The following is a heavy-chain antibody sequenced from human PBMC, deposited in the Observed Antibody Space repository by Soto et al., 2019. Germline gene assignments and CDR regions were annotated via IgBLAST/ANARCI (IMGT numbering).Heavy chain of an antibody. CDR2: IYYSGST. Sequence: SETRSRTCTVSGGSISSGVYYWIWIRQHPGKGLEWIGYIYYSGSTYYNPSLKSRVTISVDTSKNQFSLKLSSVTAADTAVYYCARDYSCSGGSCYFAFDIWGQGTMVTVSS. CDR1: GGSISSGVYY. V-gene: IGHV4-31*03. J-gene: IGHJ3*02. CDR3: ARDYSCSGGSCYFAFDI. D-gene: IGHD2-15*01.